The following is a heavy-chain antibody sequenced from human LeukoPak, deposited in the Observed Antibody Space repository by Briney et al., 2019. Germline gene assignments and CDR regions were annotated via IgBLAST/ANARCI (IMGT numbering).Heavy chain of an antibody. Sequence: GGSLRLSCAASGFTFSSYSMNWVRQAPGKGLEWVSSISSSSSYIYYADSVKGRFTISRDNAKNSLYLQMNSLRAEDTALYYCAKAGYYDFWSGYYNDYFDYWGQGTLVTVSS. J-gene: IGHJ4*02. D-gene: IGHD3-3*01. V-gene: IGHV3-21*04. CDR3: AKAGYYDFWSGYYNDYFDY. CDR2: ISSSSSYI. CDR1: GFTFSSYS.